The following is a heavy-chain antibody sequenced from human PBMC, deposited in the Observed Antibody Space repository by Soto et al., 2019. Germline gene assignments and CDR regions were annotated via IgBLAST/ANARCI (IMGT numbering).Heavy chain of an antibody. J-gene: IGHJ4*02. V-gene: IGHV4-59*02. CDR3: AKGGTSSLPFDY. CDR2: IRYSGST. Sequence: QVQLQESGPGLVKPSETLSLTCTVSGGSVSPYYWSWIRQSPGKGLEWIGNIRYSGSTDYNPSLKSRVTILIDTYTNLFSLKLTSVTAADTAVYYCAKGGTSSLPFDYWGQGTLVTVSS. D-gene: IGHD2-2*01. CDR1: GGSVSPYY.